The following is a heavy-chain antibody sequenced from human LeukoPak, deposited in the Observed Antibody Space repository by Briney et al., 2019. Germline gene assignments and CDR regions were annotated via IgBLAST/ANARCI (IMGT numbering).Heavy chain of an antibody. CDR3: AKDEYCSSTSCYS. CDR1: GFTFNNYA. CDR2: ISRSGGNT. D-gene: IGHD2-2*02. V-gene: IGHV3-23*01. Sequence: GGSLRLSCAASGFTFNNYAMTWVRQAPGKGLEWVSTISRSGGNTYYADSVKGRFTISRDNSKNTLYLQMNSLRAEDTAVYYCAKDEYCSSTSCYSWGQGTLVTVSS. J-gene: IGHJ4*02.